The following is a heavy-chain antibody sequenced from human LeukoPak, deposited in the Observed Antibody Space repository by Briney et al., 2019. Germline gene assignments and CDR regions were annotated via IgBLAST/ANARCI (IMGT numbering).Heavy chain of an antibody. CDR1: AFTFSSYG. Sequence: GGSLRLSCAASAFTFSSYGMRWVRQAPGKGLEWVAFIPYDGSNQYYADSVKGRFTVSRDNSKNTPFLQMNSLRTEDTAVYYCAKDATPYGYNGYESAYWGQGTLVTVSS. CDR3: AKDATPYGYNGYESAY. V-gene: IGHV3-30*02. CDR2: IPYDGSNQ. D-gene: IGHD5-12*01. J-gene: IGHJ4*02.